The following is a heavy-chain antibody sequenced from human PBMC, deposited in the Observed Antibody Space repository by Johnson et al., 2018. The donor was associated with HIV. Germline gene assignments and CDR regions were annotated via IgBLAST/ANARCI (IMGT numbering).Heavy chain of an antibody. CDR1: GFTFSTYG. Sequence: QVQLVESGGGVVQPGRSLRLSCAASGFTFSTYGMHWVRQAPGKGLEWVANIKQDGSVKNSADSVKGRFTISRDNSKNTLYLQMKSLRAEDTAVYYCARGGEYSSSLYAFDIWGQGTMVTVSS. D-gene: IGHD6-13*01. CDR2: IKQDGSVK. J-gene: IGHJ3*02. V-gene: IGHV3-30*03. CDR3: ARGGEYSSSLYAFDI.